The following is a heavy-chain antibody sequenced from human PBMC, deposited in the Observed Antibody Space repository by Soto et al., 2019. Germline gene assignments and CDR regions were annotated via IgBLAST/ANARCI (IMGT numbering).Heavy chain of an antibody. J-gene: IGHJ4*02. V-gene: IGHV2-5*02. CDR2: IYWDDDK. CDR3: AQYRIFGDYMYYFDS. D-gene: IGHD4-17*01. CDR1: GFSLSTSRVG. Sequence: QITLKESGPTLVKPTQTLTLTCTFSGFSLSTSRVGVGWIRQPPGKALEWLALIYWDDDKRYSPSLKTRLTIPKDTSNNHVVLTMTHMDPVDTATYYCAQYRIFGDYMYYFDSWGQGTLVTVSS.